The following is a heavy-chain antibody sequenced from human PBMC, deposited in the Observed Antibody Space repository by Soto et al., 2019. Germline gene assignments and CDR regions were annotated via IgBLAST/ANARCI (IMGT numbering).Heavy chain of an antibody. CDR1: LGSISSGGYY. CDR2: IYYSGST. J-gene: IGHJ3*02. CDR3: ARSDCSGGSCYSSMDAFDI. V-gene: IGHV4-31*03. Sequence: SETLSLTCTVSLGSISSGGYYWSWIRQHPGKGLEWIGYIYYSGSTYYNPSLKSRVTISVDTSKNQFSLKLSSVTAADTAVYYCARSDCSGGSCYSSMDAFDIWGQGTMVTVSS. D-gene: IGHD2-15*01.